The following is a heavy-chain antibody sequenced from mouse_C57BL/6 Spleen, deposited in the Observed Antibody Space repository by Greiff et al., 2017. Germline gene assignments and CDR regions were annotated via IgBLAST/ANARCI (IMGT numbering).Heavy chain of an antibody. Sequence: VQLKESGAELVKPGASVKISCKASGYAFSSYWMNWVKQRPGKGLEWIGQIYPGDGDTNYNGKFKGKATLTADKSSSTAYMQLSSLTSEDSAVYFCARSPYDYYFDYWGQGTTLTVSS. CDR3: ARSPYDYYFDY. D-gene: IGHD2-4*01. CDR2: IYPGDGDT. V-gene: IGHV1-80*01. CDR1: GYAFSSYW. J-gene: IGHJ2*01.